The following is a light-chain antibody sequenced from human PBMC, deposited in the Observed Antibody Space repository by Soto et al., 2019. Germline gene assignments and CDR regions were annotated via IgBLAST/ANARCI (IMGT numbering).Light chain of an antibody. Sequence: DIQMTQFPSTLSAFVGDRVTITGRASQSVTTWLAWYQQKPGEAPKLLIHKASSLETGVPSRFSGSGSGTEFTLTISRLQPGEFATYYCQQYNFSPTFGGGTKVEIK. J-gene: IGKJ4*01. V-gene: IGKV1-5*03. CDR3: QQYNFSPT. CDR1: QSVTTW. CDR2: KAS.